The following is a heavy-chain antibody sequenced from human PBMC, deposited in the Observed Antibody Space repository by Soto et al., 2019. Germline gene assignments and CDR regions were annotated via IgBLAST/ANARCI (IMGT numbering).Heavy chain of an antibody. CDR1: GYRFTRYW. CDR2: IYPGDSET. CDR3: ARQSGMDV. Sequence: PGESLKISCKGLGYRFTRYWIGWVRQMPGKGLEWMGIIYPGDSETRYRPPFEGQVIISVDTSINTAYLQWSSLEASDSAIYYCARQSGMDVWGQGTTVTVSS. J-gene: IGHJ6*02. V-gene: IGHV5-51*01.